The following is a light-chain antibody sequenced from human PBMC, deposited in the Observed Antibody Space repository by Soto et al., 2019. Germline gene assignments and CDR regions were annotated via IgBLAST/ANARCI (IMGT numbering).Light chain of an antibody. CDR1: ERIGTY. V-gene: IGKV3-11*01. CDR2: DAS. CDR3: QHRSNWPPLWT. Sequence: EIVLTQSPATLSVSPGDRATLSCRASERIGTYLAWYQQKPGQAPRLLIYDASNRATGVPATFSGTGSWTDFTLTISSIESEDFAVYVYQHRSNWPPLWTFGQGTKVEIK. J-gene: IGKJ1*01.